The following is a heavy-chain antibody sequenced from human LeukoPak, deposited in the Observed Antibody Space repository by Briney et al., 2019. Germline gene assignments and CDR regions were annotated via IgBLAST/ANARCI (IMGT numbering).Heavy chain of an antibody. V-gene: IGHV4-38-2*02. CDR2: IYHRGST. CDR1: GYSISSGYY. Sequence: SETLSLTCTVSGYSISSGYYWGWIRQPPGKGLEWIGSIYHRGSTYYNPSLKSRVTISVDTSKNQFSLKLSSVTAADTAVYYCAMESGYSYGYDYWGQGTLVTASS. J-gene: IGHJ4*02. D-gene: IGHD5-18*01. CDR3: AMESGYSYGYDY.